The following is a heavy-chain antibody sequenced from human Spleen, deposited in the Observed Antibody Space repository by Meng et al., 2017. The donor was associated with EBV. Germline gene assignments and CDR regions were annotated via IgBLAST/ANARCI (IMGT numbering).Heavy chain of an antibody. CDR1: GFSFSTYS. Sequence: EVYLVESGGGLVEPGGSLILSCAASGFSFSTYSLNWVRQAPGKGLEWVSSISTSSTYIYYADSVKGRFTLSRDNAKNSLSLQMNSLRGEDTAVYYCVRDWWGEDYGDSNWFAPWGQGTLVTVSS. CDR2: ISTSSTYI. D-gene: IGHD4-17*01. V-gene: IGHV3-21*01. J-gene: IGHJ5*02. CDR3: VRDWWGEDYGDSNWFAP.